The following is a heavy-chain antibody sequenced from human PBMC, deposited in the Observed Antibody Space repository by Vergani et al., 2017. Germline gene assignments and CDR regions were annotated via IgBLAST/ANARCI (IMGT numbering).Heavy chain of an antibody. Sequence: QVQLVQSGAEVKKPGASVKVSCKASGYTFTSYYMHWVRQAPGQGLEWMGIINPSGGSRSYAQKFQGRVTMTRDTSTSTVYMELSSLRSEDTAVYDCAKLGIAAARYYFDYWGQGTLVTVSS. CDR2: INPSGGSR. D-gene: IGHD6-13*01. CDR3: AKLGIAAARYYFDY. J-gene: IGHJ4*02. CDR1: GYTFTSYY. V-gene: IGHV1-46*01.